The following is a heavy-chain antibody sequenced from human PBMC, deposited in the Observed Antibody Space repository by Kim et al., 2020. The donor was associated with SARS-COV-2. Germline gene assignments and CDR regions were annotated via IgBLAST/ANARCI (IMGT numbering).Heavy chain of an antibody. CDR3: AKDPWGSYYYYGMDV. D-gene: IGHD1-26*01. V-gene: IGHV3-23*01. CDR2: ISGSGGST. CDR1: GFTFSSYA. J-gene: IGHJ6*02. Sequence: GGSLRLSCAASGFTFSSYAMSWVRQAPGKGLEWVSAISGSGGSTYYADSVKGRFTISRDNSKNTLYLQMNSLRAEDTAVYYCAKDPWGSYYYYGMDVWGQGTTVTVSS.